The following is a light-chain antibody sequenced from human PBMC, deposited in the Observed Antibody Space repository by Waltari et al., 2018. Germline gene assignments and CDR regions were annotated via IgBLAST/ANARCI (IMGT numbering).Light chain of an antibody. V-gene: IGKV3-11*01. CDR2: NAS. CDR1: QSVGSS. Sequence: EIILTQSPVTLSSSPGERATLSCRASQSVGSSLVWYQHKPGQPPRLLIYNASKRATGISDRFSGTGSGTDFTLTISSLEPEEFAVYYCQQRSHFYTFGPGTRVDVK. J-gene: IGKJ3*01. CDR3: QQRSHFYT.